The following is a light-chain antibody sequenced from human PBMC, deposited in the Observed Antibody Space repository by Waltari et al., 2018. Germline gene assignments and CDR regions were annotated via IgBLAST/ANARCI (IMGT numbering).Light chain of an antibody. Sequence: QSALTQPASVSGSPGQSITISCTGTSSDVGGYNYVPWYQQHPGKAPKIMIYEVSNRPSGVFKPFPGSKSGKPASLTISWLQAEDEADYFFSSYTSRSTLGVFGTGTKVTVL. CDR1: SSDVGGYNY. J-gene: IGLJ1*01. V-gene: IGLV2-14*01. CDR3: SSYTSRSTLGV. CDR2: EVS.